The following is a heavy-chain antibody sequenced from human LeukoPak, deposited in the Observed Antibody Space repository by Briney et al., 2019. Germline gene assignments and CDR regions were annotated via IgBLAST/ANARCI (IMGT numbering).Heavy chain of an antibody. CDR3: TREHYFYHMDG. V-gene: IGHV3-23*01. Sequence: GGSLRLSCAASGFTFRRYGMSWVRQAPGKGLEWVSAISGSGSSTFYGDSVKGRFTISRDNSKNTLYLQMNSLRAEDTAVYYCTREHYFYHMDGWGEGTTVTVSS. CDR1: GFTFRRYG. CDR2: ISGSGSST. J-gene: IGHJ6*03.